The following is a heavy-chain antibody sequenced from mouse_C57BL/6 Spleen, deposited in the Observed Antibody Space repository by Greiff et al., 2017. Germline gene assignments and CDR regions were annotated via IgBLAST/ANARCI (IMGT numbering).Heavy chain of an antibody. D-gene: IGHD1-1*01. Sequence: VKVVESGPELVKPGASVKLSCKASGYTFTSYDINWVKQRPGQGLEWIGWIYPRDGSTKYNEKFKGKATLTVDTSSSTAYMELHSLTSEDSAVYFCAREKGLLRSAWFAYWGQGTLVTVSA. CDR3: AREKGLLRSAWFAY. CDR2: IYPRDGST. J-gene: IGHJ3*01. CDR1: GYTFTSYD. V-gene: IGHV1-85*01.